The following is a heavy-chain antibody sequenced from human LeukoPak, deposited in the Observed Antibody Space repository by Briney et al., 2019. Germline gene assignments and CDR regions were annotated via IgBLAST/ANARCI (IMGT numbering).Heavy chain of an antibody. V-gene: IGHV3-74*01. Sequence: GGSLRLSCAASGFTFSSEWMHWVRQAPGRGLVRISHIDGNGRTTNYGDSVRGRFTVSRDNAKNTLYLQMNSLRAEDTAVYYCARDVPRTSGPWGQGTLVTVSS. CDR3: ARDVPRTSGP. CDR2: IDGNGRTT. CDR1: GFTFSSEW. D-gene: IGHD3-10*01. J-gene: IGHJ5*02.